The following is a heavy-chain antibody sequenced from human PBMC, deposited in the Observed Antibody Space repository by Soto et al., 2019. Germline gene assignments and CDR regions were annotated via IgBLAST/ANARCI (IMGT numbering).Heavy chain of an antibody. D-gene: IGHD6-19*01. Sequence: SETLSLTCSVSGASVSSGSFCWSWIRQPAGKGLEWIGFIYNNETFNYNPSLKSRVTLSVDTSKHQFSLKLSSVTAADTAVYYCARVPLRYSSSHNFDSWGQGALVTVSS. CDR3: ARVPLRYSSSHNFDS. CDR2: IYNNETF. J-gene: IGHJ4*02. CDR1: GASVSSGSFC. V-gene: IGHV4-61*10.